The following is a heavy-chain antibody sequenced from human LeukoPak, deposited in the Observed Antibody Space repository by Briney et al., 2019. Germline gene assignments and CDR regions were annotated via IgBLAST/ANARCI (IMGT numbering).Heavy chain of an antibody. V-gene: IGHV4-59*01. Sequence: SETLSLTCTVSGGSFSSYYWSWIRQPPGKGLEWIGYIYYSGSTNYNPPLKSRVTISVDTPKNQFSLKLSSVTAADTAVYYCARTYHDFWSGSKYYYMDVWGKGTTVTVSS. CDR3: ARTYHDFWSGSKYYYMDV. CDR1: GGSFSSYY. J-gene: IGHJ6*03. CDR2: IYYSGST. D-gene: IGHD3-3*01.